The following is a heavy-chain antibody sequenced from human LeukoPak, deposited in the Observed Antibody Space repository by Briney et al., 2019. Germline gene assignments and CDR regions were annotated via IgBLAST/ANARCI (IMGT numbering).Heavy chain of an antibody. V-gene: IGHV3-30*02. CDR1: GFTFSSYG. CDR2: IRYDGSNK. CDR3: AKGLQYYYYYMDV. Sequence: GGSLRLSCAASGFTFSSYGMHWVRQAPGKGLEWVAFIRYDGSNKYYADSVKGRFTISRDNSKNTLYLQMNSLRAEDTAVYYCAKGLQYYYYYMDVWGKGTTVAVSS. J-gene: IGHJ6*03.